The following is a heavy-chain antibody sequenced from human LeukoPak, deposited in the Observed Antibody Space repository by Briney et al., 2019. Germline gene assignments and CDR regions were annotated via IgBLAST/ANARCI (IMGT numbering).Heavy chain of an antibody. V-gene: IGHV3-11*04. CDR3: ARLPRPGHYYFAY. CDR1: GFIFSDYY. J-gene: IGHJ4*02. Sequence: GGSLRLSCAATGFIFSDYYMSWIRQPPGKGLECVSYISSGGSTTYYADSVKGRFTISRDNAKNSLYLQMNSLRAEDTAVYYCARLPRPGHYYFAYWGQGTLVTVSS. CDR2: ISSGGSTT.